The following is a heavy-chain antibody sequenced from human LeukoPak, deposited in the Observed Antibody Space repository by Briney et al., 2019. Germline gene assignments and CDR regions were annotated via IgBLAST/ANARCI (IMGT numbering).Heavy chain of an antibody. J-gene: IGHJ3*02. CDR2: ISSSSSTI. Sequence: PGGSLRLSCAASGFTFSSYTMNWVRQAPGKGLEWVSKISSSSSTIYYADCVKGGFNISRDNAKNSLYLQMNSLTAEDTAVYYCARDSPQALAILHAFDIWGHGTMVTVSS. CDR3: ARDSPQALAILHAFDI. V-gene: IGHV3-48*01. CDR1: GFTFSSYT. D-gene: IGHD5-12*01.